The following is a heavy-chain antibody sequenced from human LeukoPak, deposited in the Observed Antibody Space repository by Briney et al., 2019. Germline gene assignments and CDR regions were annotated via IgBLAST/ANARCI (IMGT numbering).Heavy chain of an antibody. Sequence: KPSETLSLTCTVSGGSISSNNYYWGWIRQPPGKGLEWIGTIYYSGSTYYNPSLKSRVTISVDTSKNQFSLKVSSVTAADTAVYYCARHTFVRSDYYLDHWGQGTLVTVSS. CDR2: IYYSGST. CDR1: GGSISSNNYY. V-gene: IGHV4-39*01. D-gene: IGHD3-22*01. CDR3: ARHTFVRSDYYLDH. J-gene: IGHJ4*02.